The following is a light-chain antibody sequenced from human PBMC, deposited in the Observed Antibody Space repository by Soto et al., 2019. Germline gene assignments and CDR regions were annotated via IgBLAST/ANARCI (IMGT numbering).Light chain of an antibody. CDR1: QSVSSSY. J-gene: IGKJ3*01. V-gene: IGKV3-20*01. CDR3: QQYRSSPSFT. CDR2: GAS. Sequence: EIVLTQSPGTLSLSPGERATLSCRASQSVSSSYLAWYRQKPGQAPRLLIYGASSRATGIPDRFSGSGSGTDFTLTISRLEPEDFAVYYCQQYRSSPSFTFGPGTKEDIK.